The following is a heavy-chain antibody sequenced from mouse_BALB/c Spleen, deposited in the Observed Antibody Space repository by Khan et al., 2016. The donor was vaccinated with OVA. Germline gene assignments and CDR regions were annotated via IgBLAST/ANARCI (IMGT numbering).Heavy chain of an antibody. CDR3: EREGDGGGLAY. D-gene: IGHD1-1*02. V-gene: IGHV5-12*02. Sequence: EVELVESGGGFMQPGGSLKLSCATSGFTFTDYYMYWVRQTPEKRLEWVAYISNRGTTTYYPDTVRGRFTISRDNDKNTLYLQMSRLGSDDTAIYFWEREGDGGGLAYWGQGTLVTVAA. CDR1: GFTFTDYY. CDR2: ISNRGTTT. J-gene: IGHJ3*01.